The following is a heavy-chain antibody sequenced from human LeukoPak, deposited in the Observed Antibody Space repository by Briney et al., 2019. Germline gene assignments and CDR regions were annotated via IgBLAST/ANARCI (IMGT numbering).Heavy chain of an antibody. V-gene: IGHV4-34*01. J-gene: IGHJ4*02. CDR2: INHSGST. CDR3: ARAQGYYYDSSGYDY. CDR1: GGSFSGYY. Sequence: SETLSLTCAVYGGSFSGYYWSWIRQLPGKGLEWIGEINHSGSTNYNPSLKSRVTISVDTSKNQFSLKLSSVTAADTAVYYCARAQGYYYDSSGYDYWGQGTLVTVSS. D-gene: IGHD3-22*01.